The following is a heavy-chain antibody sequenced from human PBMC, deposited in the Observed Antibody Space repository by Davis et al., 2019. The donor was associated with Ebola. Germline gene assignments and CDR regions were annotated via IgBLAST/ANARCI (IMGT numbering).Heavy chain of an antibody. CDR3: ARFILGGDWFDP. J-gene: IGHJ5*02. CDR2: IYPGDSNT. V-gene: IGHV5-51*01. Sequence: GESLKISCQGSGFDFTKYWIAWVRQMPGKGLEWMGIIYPGDSNTRYSPSFQGQVTISADKSISTAYLQWSSLKASDTAMYYCARFILGGDWFDPWGQGTLVTVSS. CDR1: GFDFTKYW. D-gene: IGHD2-15*01.